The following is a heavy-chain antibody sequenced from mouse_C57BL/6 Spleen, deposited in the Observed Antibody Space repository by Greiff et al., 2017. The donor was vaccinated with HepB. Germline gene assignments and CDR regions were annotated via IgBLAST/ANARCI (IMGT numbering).Heavy chain of an antibody. CDR2: ISDGGSYT. CDR3: ARDWDYYYGSSYPYYAMDY. J-gene: IGHJ4*01. Sequence: EVQLVESGGGLVKPGGSLKLSCAASGFTFSSYAMSWVRQTPEKRLEWVATISDGGSYTYYPDNVKGRFTISRDNAKNNLYLQMSHLKSEDTAMYYCARDWDYYYGSSYPYYAMDYWGQGTSVTVSS. V-gene: IGHV5-4*01. D-gene: IGHD1-1*01. CDR1: GFTFSSYA.